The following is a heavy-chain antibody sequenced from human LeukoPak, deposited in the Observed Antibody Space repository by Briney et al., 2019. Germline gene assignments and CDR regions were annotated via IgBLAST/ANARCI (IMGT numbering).Heavy chain of an antibody. CDR3: ARSSYSSGWAFEY. CDR1: GYSFSSYW. Sequence: GESLKMSCKGSGYSFSSYWIGWVRQKPGKGLEWMGMIYPDDSDIRYSAPFQGQVTISADKSISTAYLQWSSLKASDTAMYYCARSSYSSGWAFEYWGQGTLVTVSS. J-gene: IGHJ4*02. CDR2: IYPDDSDI. D-gene: IGHD6-19*01. V-gene: IGHV5-51*01.